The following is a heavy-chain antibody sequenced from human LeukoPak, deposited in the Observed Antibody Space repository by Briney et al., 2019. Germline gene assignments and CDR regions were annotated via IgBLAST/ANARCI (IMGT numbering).Heavy chain of an antibody. V-gene: IGHV1-2*02. Sequence: WASVKVSCKASGYTFTGYYMHWVRQAPGQGLEWMGWINPNSGGTNYAQKFQGRVTMTRDTSISTAYMELSRLRSDDTAVYYCAEGYSSGLSYFDYWGQGTLVTVSS. CDR2: INPNSGGT. CDR1: GYTFTGYY. D-gene: IGHD6-19*01. J-gene: IGHJ4*02. CDR3: AEGYSSGLSYFDY.